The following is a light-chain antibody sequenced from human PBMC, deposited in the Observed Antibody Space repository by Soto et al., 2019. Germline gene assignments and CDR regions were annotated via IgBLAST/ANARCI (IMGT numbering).Light chain of an antibody. J-gene: IGKJ4*01. CDR3: QQYGGSPLT. Sequence: EIVLTQSPGTLSLSPGERATLSCRASQSVSSMYVAWYQQKPGQAPRLLIYGASSRATGIPDRFSGSGSGRDLTLTISRLEREDFAVYYCQQYGGSPLTFGGGTKVEIK. V-gene: IGKV3-20*01. CDR1: QSVSSMY. CDR2: GAS.